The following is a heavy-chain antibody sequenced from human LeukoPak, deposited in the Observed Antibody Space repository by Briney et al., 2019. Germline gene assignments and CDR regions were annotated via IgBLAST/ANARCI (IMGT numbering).Heavy chain of an antibody. J-gene: IGHJ2*01. Sequence: PSETLSLTCTVSGGSVSSGSYYWSWIRQPPGKGLEWIGYIYYSGSTNYNPSLKSRVTISVDPSKNQSSLKLSSVTAADTAVYYCARELDYYDSSGYYYVWYFDLWGRGTLVTVSS. CDR3: ARELDYYDSSGYYYVWYFDL. CDR1: GGSVSSGSYY. D-gene: IGHD3-22*01. V-gene: IGHV4-61*01. CDR2: IYYSGST.